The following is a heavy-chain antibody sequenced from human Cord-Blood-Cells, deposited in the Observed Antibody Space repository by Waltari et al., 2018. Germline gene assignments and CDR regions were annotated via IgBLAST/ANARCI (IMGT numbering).Heavy chain of an antibody. J-gene: IGHJ5*02. D-gene: IGHD1-1*01. Sequence: QVQLVQSGAEVKKPGSSVKVSCQASGGTFSSYAISWVRQAPGQGLEWMGRIIPILGIANYAQKFQGRITITADKSTSTAYMELSSLRSEDTAVYYCARVQLERRNWFDPWGQGTLVTVSS. CDR1: GGTFSSYA. V-gene: IGHV1-69*09. CDR2: IIPILGIA. CDR3: ARVQLERRNWFDP.